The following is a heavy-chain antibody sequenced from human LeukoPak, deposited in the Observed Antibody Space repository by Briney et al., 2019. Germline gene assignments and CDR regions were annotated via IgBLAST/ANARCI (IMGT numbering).Heavy chain of an antibody. Sequence: AGGSLRLSCEASGFTFSDHWMTWVRQAPGKGLEWVANIKQGGSQKYYVDSVKGRFTISRDDVKSTLLIQMNNLRAEDSALYYCARGPNFGDYVDFLDSWGQGTLVTVSS. J-gene: IGHJ4*02. D-gene: IGHD4-17*01. CDR1: GFTFSDHW. V-gene: IGHV3-7*01. CDR2: IKQGGSQK. CDR3: ARGPNFGDYVDFLDS.